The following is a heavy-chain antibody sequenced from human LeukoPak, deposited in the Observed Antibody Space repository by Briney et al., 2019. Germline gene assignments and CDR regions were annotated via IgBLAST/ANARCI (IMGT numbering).Heavy chain of an antibody. CDR2: ISYDGSNK. Sequence: GGSLRLSCAASGFTFSSYAMHWVRQAPGKGLEWVAVISYDGSNKYYADSVKGRFTISRDNSRNTLYLQMNSLRAEDTAVYYCARDKGDYYDSSGYFAPSNWFDPWGQGTLVTVSS. CDR1: GFTFSSYA. CDR3: ARDKGDYYDSSGYFAPSNWFDP. J-gene: IGHJ5*02. D-gene: IGHD3-22*01. V-gene: IGHV3-30*04.